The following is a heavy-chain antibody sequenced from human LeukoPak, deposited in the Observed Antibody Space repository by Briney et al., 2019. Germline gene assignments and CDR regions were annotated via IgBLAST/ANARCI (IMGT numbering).Heavy chain of an antibody. CDR2: ISWDGGST. CDR3: AKPQGFSDNYHFDS. V-gene: IGHV3-43*01. D-gene: IGHD1-1*01. Sequence: GGSLRLSCAASGFTFVDYTMHWVRQAPGKGLEWVSLISWDGGSTYYADSVKGRFTISRDSSKNSLYLQMTGLTTEDTALYYCAKPQGFSDNYHFDSWGQGTLVTVSS. J-gene: IGHJ4*02. CDR1: GFTFVDYT.